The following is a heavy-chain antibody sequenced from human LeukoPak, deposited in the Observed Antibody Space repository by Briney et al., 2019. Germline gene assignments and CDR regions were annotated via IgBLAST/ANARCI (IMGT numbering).Heavy chain of an antibody. CDR3: ATELGMRKDFDY. V-gene: IGHV1-46*01. Sequence: ASVKVSCKASGYTFTSYYMHWVRQAPGQGLEWMGIINPSGGSTSYAQKFQGRVTMTRDTSTSTVYMELSSLRSEDTAVYYSATELGMRKDFDYWGQGTLVTVSS. CDR1: GYTFTSYY. J-gene: IGHJ4*02. D-gene: IGHD7-27*01. CDR2: INPSGGST.